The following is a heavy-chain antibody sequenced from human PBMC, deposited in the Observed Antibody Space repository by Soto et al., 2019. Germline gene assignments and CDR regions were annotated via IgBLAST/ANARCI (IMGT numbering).Heavy chain of an antibody. V-gene: IGHV3-11*01. CDR2: ISNSGNTI. D-gene: IGHD6-19*01. CDR1: GFTFSDYY. CDR3: ARAGGSGWSLDY. J-gene: IGHJ4*02. Sequence: QMQLVESGGGLVKPGGSLRLSCAASGFTFSDYYMTWIRQAPGKGLEWVSYISNSGNTINYADSVKGRFTISRDNAKNSLYLQMNSLRAEDTAVYYCARAGGSGWSLDYWGQGTLVTVSS.